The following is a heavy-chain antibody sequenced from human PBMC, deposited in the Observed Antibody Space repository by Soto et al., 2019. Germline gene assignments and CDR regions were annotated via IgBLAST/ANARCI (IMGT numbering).Heavy chain of an antibody. Sequence: QVHLVQSGAEVEKPGASVKVSCKASGYSFTSYGIAWVRQAPGQGREWMGWISPYNGRTNYAQNVKGRGLITKYIATNTRYLELRSLTPDDTTMYDCGRCLTTTSALDVGAKGTPVTVSS. D-gene: IGHD3-22*01. CDR2: ISPYNGRT. V-gene: IGHV1-18*01. CDR1: GYSFTSYG. J-gene: IGHJ6*04. CDR3: GRCLTTTSALDV.